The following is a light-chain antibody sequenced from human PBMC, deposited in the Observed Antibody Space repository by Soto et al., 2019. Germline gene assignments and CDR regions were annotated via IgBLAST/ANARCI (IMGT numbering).Light chain of an antibody. Sequence: GLTQPASVSGSPGQSITISCTGTSSDVGSYNLVSWYQQHPGKAPKLMIYEGSKRPSGVSNRFSGSKSGNTASLTISGLQAEDEADYYCCSYAGSSTPYVFGTGTKVTVL. CDR2: EGS. CDR3: CSYAGSSTPYV. V-gene: IGLV2-23*01. J-gene: IGLJ1*01. CDR1: SSDVGSYNL.